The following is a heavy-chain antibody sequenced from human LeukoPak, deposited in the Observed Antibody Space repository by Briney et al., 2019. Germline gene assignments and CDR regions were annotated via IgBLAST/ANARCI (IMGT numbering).Heavy chain of an antibody. J-gene: IGHJ4*01. Sequence: GGSLRLSCSASGFTFGDYTVSWVRHAPGKGLEWVGFIRNKAYGGATEYAASVKGRFTISRDNSKSIAYLQMNSLNTEDTAVYYCTRGGVVRGADFWGHGTLVTVSS. CDR2: IRNKAYGGAT. CDR1: GFTFGDYT. V-gene: IGHV3-49*04. CDR3: TRGGVVRGADF. D-gene: IGHD3-10*01.